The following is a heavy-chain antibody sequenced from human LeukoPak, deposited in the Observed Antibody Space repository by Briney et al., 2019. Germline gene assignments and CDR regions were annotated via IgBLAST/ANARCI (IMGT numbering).Heavy chain of an antibody. CDR1: GFTFSSYG. Sequence: PGGSLRLSCAASGFTFSSYGMHWVRQAPGKGLEWVAFIRYDGSNKYYADSVKGRFTISRDNSKNTLYLQMNSLRAEDTAVYYCAKGDSSGWYGGYYWGQGTLVTVSS. J-gene: IGHJ4*02. V-gene: IGHV3-30*02. CDR3: AKGDSSGWYGGYY. CDR2: IRYDGSNK. D-gene: IGHD6-19*01.